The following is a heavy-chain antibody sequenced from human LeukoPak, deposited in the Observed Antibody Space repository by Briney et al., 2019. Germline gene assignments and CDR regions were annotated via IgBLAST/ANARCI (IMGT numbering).Heavy chain of an antibody. J-gene: IGHJ4*02. Sequence: GESLKISCKGSGYSFTSYWIGWVRQMPGKGLEWMGIIYPGDSDTRYSPSFQGQVTISADKSISTAYLQWSSLKASDTAMYYCARLDFDSRLDYYDSSGYYRPAGFDYWGQGTLVTVSS. CDR1: GYSFTSYW. V-gene: IGHV5-51*01. CDR2: IYPGDSDT. D-gene: IGHD3-22*01. CDR3: ARLDFDSRLDYYDSSGYYRPAGFDY.